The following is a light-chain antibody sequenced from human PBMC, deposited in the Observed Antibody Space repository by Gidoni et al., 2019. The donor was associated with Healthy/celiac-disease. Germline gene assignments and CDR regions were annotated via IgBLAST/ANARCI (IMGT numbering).Light chain of an antibody. CDR1: QSVSSSY. J-gene: IGKJ1*01. V-gene: IGKV3-20*01. Sequence: EIVLTQSPGTLSLSPGARATLSCRASQSVSSSYLAGYQQKPGQAPRLLIYGASSRATGIPDRCSGSGSGTDFTLTISRLESEDFAVYYCQQYGSSRTFGQGTKVEIK. CDR2: GAS. CDR3: QQYGSSRT.